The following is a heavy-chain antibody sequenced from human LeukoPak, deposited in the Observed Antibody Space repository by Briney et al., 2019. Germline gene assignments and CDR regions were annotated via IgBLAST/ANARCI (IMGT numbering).Heavy chain of an antibody. D-gene: IGHD2-15*01. V-gene: IGHV1-2*02. CDR2: INPNNGDT. CDR3: ARDLGGYCSGGSCFAGF. Sequence: ASLKVSCKASGYTFTDYYMHWVRQAPGQGLEWMGWINPNNGDTSYAQKFQGRVTMTRDTSISTAYMELRSLRSDDTAVYYCARDLGGYCSGGSCFAGFWGQGTLVTVSS. CDR1: GYTFTDYY. J-gene: IGHJ4*02.